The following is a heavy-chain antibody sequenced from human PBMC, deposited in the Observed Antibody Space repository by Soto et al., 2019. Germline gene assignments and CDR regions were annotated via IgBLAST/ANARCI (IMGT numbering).Heavy chain of an antibody. CDR3: AIVRVTDSPLDH. V-gene: IGHV3-30*03. Sequence: QVHLVESGGGVVQPGTSLTLTCTASGFTFRSSGMHWVRQAPGKGLEWLAFLAYDGSQKFYADSVKGRFSISRDKTKNTLYLHMRSLTAEDTAIYYCAIVRVTDSPLDHWGPGTLVTVSS. D-gene: IGHD2-21*02. J-gene: IGHJ4*02. CDR1: GFTFRSSG. CDR2: LAYDGSQK.